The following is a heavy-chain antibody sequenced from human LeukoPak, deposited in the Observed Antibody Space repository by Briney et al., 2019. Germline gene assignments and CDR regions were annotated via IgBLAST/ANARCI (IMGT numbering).Heavy chain of an antibody. Sequence: PSETLSLTCSVSGGSISSYYWSWIRQPPGKGLEWIGYLYNSGNTNYNPSLKSRVTISVDTSKNQSSLSLSSVTAADTAVYYCARDEKNWFEYWGQGTLVTVSS. CDR1: GGSISSYY. CDR3: ARDEKNWFEY. V-gene: IGHV4-59*01. J-gene: IGHJ5*01. CDR2: LYNSGNT.